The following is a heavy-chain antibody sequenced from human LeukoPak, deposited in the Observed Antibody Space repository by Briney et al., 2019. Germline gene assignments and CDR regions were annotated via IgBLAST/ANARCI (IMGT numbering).Heavy chain of an antibody. D-gene: IGHD3-10*01. CDR1: GFTFSSYW. Sequence: GGSLRLSCAASGFTFSSYWMSWVRRAPGKGLEGVGNIKQDGSEKYYVDSVKGRFTISRDNPKDSLYLQRNSLRAEDTAVYYCARLWFGELWDYWGQGTLVTVSS. CDR3: ARLWFGELWDY. J-gene: IGHJ4*02. V-gene: IGHV3-7*04. CDR2: IKQDGSEK.